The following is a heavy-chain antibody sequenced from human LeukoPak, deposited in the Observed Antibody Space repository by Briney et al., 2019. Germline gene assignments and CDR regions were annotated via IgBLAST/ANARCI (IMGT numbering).Heavy chain of an antibody. V-gene: IGHV3-21*01. CDR2: ITNSNNYV. CDR1: GFTFSSYS. CDR3: ARRWYFDL. Sequence: GGSLRLSCAASGFTFSSYSMNWVRQAPGKGLEWVSSITNSNNYVYYGDSVKGRFTISRDNSKSTLYLQMNSLRTEDTAVYYCARRWYFDLWGRGTLVTVSS. J-gene: IGHJ2*01.